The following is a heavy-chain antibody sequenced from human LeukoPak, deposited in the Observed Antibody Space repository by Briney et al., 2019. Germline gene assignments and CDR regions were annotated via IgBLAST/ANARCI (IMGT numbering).Heavy chain of an antibody. J-gene: IGHJ4*02. CDR2: IYYSGST. Sequence: SETLSLTCTVSGGSISSHYWSWIRQPPGKGLEWIGYIYYSGSTNYNPSLKSRVTISVDTSKNQFSLKLSSVTAADTAVYYCARDLSDGYNLPGYWGQGTLVTVSS. CDR3: ARDLSDGYNLPGY. V-gene: IGHV4-59*11. CDR1: GGSISSHY. D-gene: IGHD5-24*01.